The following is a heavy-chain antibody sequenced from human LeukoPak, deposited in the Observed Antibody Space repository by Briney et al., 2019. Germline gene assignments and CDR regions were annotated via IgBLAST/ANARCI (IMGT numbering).Heavy chain of an antibody. J-gene: IGHJ4*02. D-gene: IGHD2-15*01. CDR2: ISAHNGNT. CDR1: GYTFSNYG. CDR3: ARESYCSGGNCYSGAGDY. Sequence: ASVKVSCKASGYTFSNYGITWVRQAPGQGLEWMGWISAHNGNTKYAQNLQGRVTMTTDTSTSTACIELRRLTSDDTAVYYCARESYCSGGNCYSGAGDYWGQGTLVSVSS. V-gene: IGHV1-18*01.